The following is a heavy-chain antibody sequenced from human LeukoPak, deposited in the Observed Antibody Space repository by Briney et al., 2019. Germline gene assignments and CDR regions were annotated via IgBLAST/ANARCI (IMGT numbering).Heavy chain of an antibody. CDR1: GFTFSSYE. V-gene: IGHV3-48*03. CDR3: ARGPMFTMVRGAAVHDY. D-gene: IGHD3-10*01. Sequence: GGSLRLSCAASGFTFSSYEMNWVRQAPGKGLEWVSYISSSGSTIYYADSVKGRFTISRDNSKNTLYLQMNSLRAEDTAVYYCARGPMFTMVRGAAVHDYWGQGTLVTVSS. J-gene: IGHJ4*02. CDR2: ISSSGSTI.